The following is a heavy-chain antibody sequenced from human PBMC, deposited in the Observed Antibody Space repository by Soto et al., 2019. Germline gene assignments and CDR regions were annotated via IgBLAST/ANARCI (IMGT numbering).Heavy chain of an antibody. J-gene: IGHJ4*02. D-gene: IGHD6-6*01. CDR3: ARVPRPLGGSPIYYFDY. CDR2: INPSGGST. V-gene: IGHV1-46*01. CDR1: GYTFTSYY. Sequence: ASVKVSCKASGYTFTSYYMHWVRQAPGQGLEWMGIINPSGGSTSYAQKFQGRVTMTRDTSTSTVYMELSSLRSEDTAVYYCARVPRPLGGSPIYYFDYWGQGTLVTVSS.